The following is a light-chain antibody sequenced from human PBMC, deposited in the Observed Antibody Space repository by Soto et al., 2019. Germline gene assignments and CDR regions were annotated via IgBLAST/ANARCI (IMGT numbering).Light chain of an antibody. J-gene: IGKJ1*01. CDR1: QSVSSY. CDR3: QQRSNWPPWWT. V-gene: IGKV3-11*01. Sequence: EIVMTQSPGTLSVSPGERATLSCRASQSVSSYLAWYQQKPGQAPRLLIYDASNRATGIPARFSGSGSGTDFTLTISSLEPEDFAVYYCQQRSNWPPWWTFGQGTKVDIK. CDR2: DAS.